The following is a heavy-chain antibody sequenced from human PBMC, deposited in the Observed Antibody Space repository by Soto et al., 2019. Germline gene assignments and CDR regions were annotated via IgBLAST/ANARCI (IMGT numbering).Heavy chain of an antibody. D-gene: IGHD6-19*01. CDR3: ARGVLNGRGAVAGLGFVY. Sequence: QVQLVQSGAEVKKSGASVKVSCKASGYTFTSYYMHWVRQAPGQGLEWMGIINPSGGSTSYAQKFQGRVTMTRDTSTSTVYMELSSLRSEDTAVYYCARGVLNGRGAVAGLGFVYWGQGTLVTVSS. CDR1: GYTFTSYY. V-gene: IGHV1-46*01. J-gene: IGHJ4*02. CDR2: INPSGGST.